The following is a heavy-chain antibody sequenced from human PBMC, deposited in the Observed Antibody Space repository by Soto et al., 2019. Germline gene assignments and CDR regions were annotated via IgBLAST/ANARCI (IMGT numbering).Heavy chain of an antibody. J-gene: IGHJ6*02. CDR3: ARHPHDSSGYRQCMDV. D-gene: IGHD3-22*01. Sequence: ASVKVSCKASGYTFTSYDMHWVRQAPGQGLEWMGIINPSDDSTSYAQKFQGRVTMTRDPSTSTVYMELSSLRSEDTAVYYCARHPHDSSGYRQCMDVWGQGTPVTVAS. V-gene: IGHV1-46*01. CDR1: GYTFTSYD. CDR2: INPSDDST.